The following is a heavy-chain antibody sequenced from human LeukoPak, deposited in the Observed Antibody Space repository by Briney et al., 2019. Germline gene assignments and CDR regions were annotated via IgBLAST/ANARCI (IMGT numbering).Heavy chain of an antibody. J-gene: IGHJ4*02. CDR3: ASEGPGGYDY. CDR1: GGSISSSSYY. CDR2: IYYSGST. D-gene: IGHD3-22*01. V-gene: IGHV4-39*01. Sequence: SETLSLTCTVSGGSISSSSYYWGWIRQPPGKGLEWIGSIYYSGSTYYNPSLKSRVTISVDTSKNQFSLKLSSVTAADTAVYYCASEGPGGYDYWGQGTLVTVSS.